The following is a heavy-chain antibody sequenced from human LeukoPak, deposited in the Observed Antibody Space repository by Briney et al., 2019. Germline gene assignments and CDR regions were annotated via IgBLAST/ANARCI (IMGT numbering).Heavy chain of an antibody. CDR3: ARDGRGLDY. J-gene: IGHJ4*02. V-gene: IGHV4-34*01. CDR2: INHSGST. Sequence: PSETLSLTCAVYGGSFRGYYWSWIRQPPGKGLEWIGEINHSGSTNYNPSLKSRVTISVDTSKNQFSLKLSSVTAADTAVYYCARDGRGLDYWGQGTLVTVSS. CDR1: GGSFRGYY. D-gene: IGHD3-10*01.